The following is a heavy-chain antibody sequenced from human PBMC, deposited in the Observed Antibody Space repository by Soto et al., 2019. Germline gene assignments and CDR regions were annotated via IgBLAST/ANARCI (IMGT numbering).Heavy chain of an antibody. Sequence: SETLSLTCTVSGGSISSGGYYWSWIRQHPGKGLEWIGYIYYSGRTYYNPSLHSRVSIAVDTTENQFSLKLTSVTAADTSVYYCARGSFSSSSSWFDPWGRGTLLTVSS. CDR1: GGSISSGGYY. D-gene: IGHD6-6*01. CDR3: ARGSFSSSSSWFDP. V-gene: IGHV4-31*03. J-gene: IGHJ5*02. CDR2: IYYSGRT.